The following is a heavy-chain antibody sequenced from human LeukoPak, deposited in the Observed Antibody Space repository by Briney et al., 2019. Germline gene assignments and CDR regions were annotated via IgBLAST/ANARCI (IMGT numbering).Heavy chain of an antibody. V-gene: IGHV1-8*01. Sequence: GASVKVSCKASGYTFTSYDINWVRQATGRGLEWMGWMNPNSGNTGYAQKFQGRVTMTRNTSISTAYVELSSLRSEDTAVYYCARAPDYSGSYLDYWGQGTLVTVSS. D-gene: IGHD1-26*01. CDR2: MNPNSGNT. J-gene: IGHJ4*02. CDR1: GYTFTSYD. CDR3: ARAPDYSGSYLDY.